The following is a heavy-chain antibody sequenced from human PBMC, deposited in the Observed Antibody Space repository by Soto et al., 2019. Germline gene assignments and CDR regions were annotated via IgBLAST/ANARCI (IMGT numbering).Heavy chain of an antibody. CDR2: IYYSGST. D-gene: IGHD3-10*01. V-gene: IGHV4-59*01. CDR3: AREYYSGSGSYYAY. Sequence: SETLSLTCTVSGGSISSYYWSWIRQPPGKGLEWIGYIYYSGSTNYNPSLKSRVTISVDTSKNQFSLKLSSVTAADTAVYYCAREYYSGSGSYYAYWGQGTLVTVSS. J-gene: IGHJ4*02. CDR1: GGSISSYY.